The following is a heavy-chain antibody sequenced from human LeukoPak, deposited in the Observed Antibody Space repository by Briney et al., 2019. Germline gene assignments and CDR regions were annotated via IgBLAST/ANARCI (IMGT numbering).Heavy chain of an antibody. CDR3: AKDFGSGSYTPPNWFDP. V-gene: IGHV3-30*18. CDR1: GLTFSSYG. Sequence: PGGSLRLSCAASGLTFSSYGMHWVRQAPGKGLEWVAVISYDGSNKYYADSVKGRFTISRDNSKNTLYLQMNSLRAEDTAVYYCAKDFGSGSYTPPNWFDPWGQGTLVTVSS. CDR2: ISYDGSNK. J-gene: IGHJ5*02. D-gene: IGHD3-10*01.